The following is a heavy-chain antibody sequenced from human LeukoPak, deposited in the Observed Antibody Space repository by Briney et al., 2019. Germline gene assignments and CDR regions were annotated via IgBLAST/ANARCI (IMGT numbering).Heavy chain of an antibody. J-gene: IGHJ4*02. CDR3: ARTIAVAGPVVY. Sequence: GGSLRLSCAASGSTVSSNYMSWVRQAPGKGLEWVSVIYSGGSTYYADSVKGRFTISRDNSKNTLYLQMNSLRAEDTAVYYCARTIAVAGPVVYWGQGTLVTVSS. D-gene: IGHD6-19*01. CDR1: GSTVSSNY. CDR2: IYSGGST. V-gene: IGHV3-66*01.